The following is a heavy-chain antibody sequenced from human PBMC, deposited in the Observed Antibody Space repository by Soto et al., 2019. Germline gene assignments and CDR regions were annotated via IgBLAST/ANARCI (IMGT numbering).Heavy chain of an antibody. CDR2: ISGSGGST. Sequence: GGSLRLSCAASGFTFSSYAMSWVRQAPGKGLEWVSAISGSGGSTYYADSVKGRFTISRDNSKNTLYLQMNSLRAEDTAVYYCAKDYYDSSGYYDQVYFQHWGQGTLVTVSS. J-gene: IGHJ1*01. V-gene: IGHV3-23*01. CDR1: GFTFSSYA. D-gene: IGHD3-22*01. CDR3: AKDYYDSSGYYDQVYFQH.